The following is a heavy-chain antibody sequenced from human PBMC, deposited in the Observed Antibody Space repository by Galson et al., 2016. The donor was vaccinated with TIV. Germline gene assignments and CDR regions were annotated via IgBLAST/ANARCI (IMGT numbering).Heavy chain of an antibody. V-gene: IGHV1-2*04. Sequence: SVKVSCKASGYTFTDYYIHCVRQAPGHGLVWMGWINPHSDGTLFARKLQGWVTLTRETSINTAYMELSRLKSDDTAADYCAKVAATSDGFDVWGQGTMVTVAS. D-gene: IGHD2-15*01. J-gene: IGHJ3*01. CDR1: GYTFTDYY. CDR3: AKVAATSDGFDV. CDR2: INPHSDGT.